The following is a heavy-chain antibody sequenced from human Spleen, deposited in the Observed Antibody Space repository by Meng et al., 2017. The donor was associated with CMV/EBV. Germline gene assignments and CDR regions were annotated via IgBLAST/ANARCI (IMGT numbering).Heavy chain of an antibody. J-gene: IGHJ4*02. CDR2: ISWNSGSI. D-gene: IGHD3-22*01. Sequence: SLKISCAASGFTFDNYAMHWVRQAPGRGLEWVSGISWNSGSIGYADSVKGRFTISRDNGKNSMFLQMNSLRADDTAVYYCSRGGKYDYSGYSDYWGQGTLVTVSS. V-gene: IGHV3-9*01. CDR1: GFTFDNYA. CDR3: SRGGKYDYSGYSDY.